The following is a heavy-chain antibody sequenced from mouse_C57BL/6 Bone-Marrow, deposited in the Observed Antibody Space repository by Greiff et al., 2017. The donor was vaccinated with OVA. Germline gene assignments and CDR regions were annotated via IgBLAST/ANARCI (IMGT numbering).Heavy chain of an antibody. CDR3: ARDVGWLLPYYFDY. J-gene: IGHJ2*01. Sequence: VQLKESGGGLVKPGGSLKLSCAASGFTFSSYAMSWVRQTPEKRLEWVATISDGGSYTYYPDNVKGRFTISRDNAKNNLYLQMSHLKSEDTAMYYCARDVGWLLPYYFDYWGQGTTLTVSS. CDR2: ISDGGSYT. D-gene: IGHD2-3*01. CDR1: GFTFSSYA. V-gene: IGHV5-4*01.